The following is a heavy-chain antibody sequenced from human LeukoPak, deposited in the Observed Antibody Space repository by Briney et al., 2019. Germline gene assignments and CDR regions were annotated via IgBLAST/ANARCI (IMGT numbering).Heavy chain of an antibody. D-gene: IGHD2-15*01. Sequence: GASLKLSCKASGYTFTSYGISWVRQAPGQGLEWMGWISAYNGNTNYAQKLQGRVTMTTDTSTSTAYMELRSLRSDDTAVYYCARGRLCDGGGGGSCYSQFDYWGQGTLVTVSS. CDR1: GYTFTSYG. CDR3: ARGRLCDGGGGGSCYSQFDY. CDR2: ISAYNGNT. V-gene: IGHV1-18*01. J-gene: IGHJ4*02.